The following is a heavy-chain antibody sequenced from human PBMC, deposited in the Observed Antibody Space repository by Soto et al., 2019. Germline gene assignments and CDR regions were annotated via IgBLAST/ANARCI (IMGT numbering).Heavy chain of an antibody. CDR2: IYHIGIT. CDR3: ARDPHTYDNSEN. Sequence: QVHLRESGPGLVRPSGTLSLTCAVSGGSISSSFWWTWVRQSPGKGLEWIGEIYHIGITHYNPSLKSRVTISVDKSTNQFSLKLNSVTAADTAVYYCARDPHTYDNSENWGRGILVTVSS. J-gene: IGHJ4*02. V-gene: IGHV4-4*02. CDR1: GGSISSSFW. D-gene: IGHD3-9*01.